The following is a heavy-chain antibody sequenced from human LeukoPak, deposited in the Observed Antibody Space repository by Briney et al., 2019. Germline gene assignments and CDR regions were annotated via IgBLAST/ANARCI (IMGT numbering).Heavy chain of an antibody. CDR1: GFTFNNYA. CDR3: VKYSRYFDY. V-gene: IGHV3-23*01. CDR2: ITNSGGAT. D-gene: IGHD2-15*01. Sequence: GGSLRLSCEASGFTFNNYAMSWVRQAPGKGPDWVSTITNSGGATYYADSVKGRFTISRDNSQKTLYLEMNSLRAEDTAVYYCVKYSRYFDYWGQGTLGTVSS. J-gene: IGHJ4*02.